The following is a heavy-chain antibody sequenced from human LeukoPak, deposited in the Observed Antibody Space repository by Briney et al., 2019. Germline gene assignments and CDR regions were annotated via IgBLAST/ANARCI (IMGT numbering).Heavy chain of an antibody. CDR1: GFTFTSYS. J-gene: IGHJ4*02. Sequence: GGSLRLSCAASGFTFTSYSMNWVRQAPGKGLEWVSFIYSDNTHYSDSVKGRFTISRDNSKNTLYLQVNSLRAEDTAVYYCARRAGAYSHPYDYWGQGTLVTVSS. V-gene: IGHV3-53*01. D-gene: IGHD4/OR15-4a*01. CDR2: IYSDNT. CDR3: ARRAGAYSHPYDY.